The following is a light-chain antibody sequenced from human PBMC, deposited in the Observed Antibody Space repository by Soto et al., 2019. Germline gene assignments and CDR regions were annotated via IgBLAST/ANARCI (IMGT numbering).Light chain of an antibody. CDR2: EVR. V-gene: IGLV2-14*01. CDR3: SSYAGSNRV. J-gene: IGLJ1*01. Sequence: QSVLTQPASVSGSPGQSITISCTGTSSDVGAYNFVSWYQQYPGKAPKVIIFEVRKRPSGVSNRFSGSKSGDTASLTISGLQAEDEADYYCSSYAGSNRVFGTGTKVTVL. CDR1: SSDVGAYNF.